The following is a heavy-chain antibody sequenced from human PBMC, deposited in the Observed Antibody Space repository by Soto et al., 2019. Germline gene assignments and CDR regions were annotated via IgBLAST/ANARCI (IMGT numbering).Heavy chain of an antibody. J-gene: IGHJ4*02. Sequence: EVQLVESGGGLVQPGGSLRLSCAASGLPFSSYSMNWVRQAPGKGLEWVSYINSGSSTIYYADSVKGRFTISRDNAKNSLDLQLNSLRDEDTAVYYCASYKPRSGYEKFDFCGQRTLVTVSS. D-gene: IGHD3-3*01. V-gene: IGHV3-48*02. CDR2: INSGSSTI. CDR1: GLPFSSYS. CDR3: ASYKPRSGYEKFDF.